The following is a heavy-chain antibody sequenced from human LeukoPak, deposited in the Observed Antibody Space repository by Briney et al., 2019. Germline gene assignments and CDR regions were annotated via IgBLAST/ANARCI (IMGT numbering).Heavy chain of an antibody. CDR2: INPNSGGT. J-gene: IGHJ4*02. V-gene: IGHV1-2*02. CDR1: GYTFTGYY. CDR3: ARDPTLVRIAVAGNFDY. Sequence: RASVKVSCKASGYTFTGYYMHWVRQAPGQGLEWMGWINPNSGGTNYAQKFQGRVTMTRDTSISTAYMELSRLRSDDTAVYYCARDPTLVRIAVAGNFDYWGQGTLVTVSS. D-gene: IGHD6-19*01.